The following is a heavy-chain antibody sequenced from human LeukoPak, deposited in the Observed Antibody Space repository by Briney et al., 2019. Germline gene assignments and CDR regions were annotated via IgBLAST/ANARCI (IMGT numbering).Heavy chain of an antibody. CDR1: GGSISSYY. V-gene: IGHV4-39*01. Sequence: SETLSLTCTVSGGSISSYYWGWIRQPPGKGLEWIGSIYYSGSTYYNPSLKSRVTISVDTSKNQFSLKLSSVTAADTAVYYCARVREGSLDYWGQGTLVTVSS. CDR2: IYYSGST. D-gene: IGHD3-10*01. J-gene: IGHJ4*02. CDR3: ARVREGSLDY.